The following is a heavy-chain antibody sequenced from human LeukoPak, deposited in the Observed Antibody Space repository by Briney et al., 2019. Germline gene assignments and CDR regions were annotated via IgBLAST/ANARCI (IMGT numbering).Heavy chain of an antibody. CDR2: VYYNGNT. Sequence: SETLSLTCTVFGGSISSSGSYWAWIRQPPGKGLEWIANVYYNGNTYYNSSLKNRVTIPADTSKNQFSLNLRSVTAADPAVYYCAGGVIVVVTSTAPNYYYYMDVWGKGTTVTISS. J-gene: IGHJ6*03. CDR1: GGSISSSGSY. D-gene: IGHD2-21*02. CDR3: AGGVIVVVTSTAPNYYYYMDV. V-gene: IGHV4-39*01.